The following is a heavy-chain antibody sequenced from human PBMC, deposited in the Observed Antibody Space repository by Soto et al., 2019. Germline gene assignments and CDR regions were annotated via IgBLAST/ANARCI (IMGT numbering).Heavy chain of an antibody. CDR1: GFSFGGYA. V-gene: IGHV3-23*04. D-gene: IGHD1-26*01. CDR3: AKWGGYYAYYSEMDV. CDR2: VSGGGTST. J-gene: IGHJ6*02. Sequence: EVQLEESGGDFVQPGGSLRLSCAGYGFSFGGYAMSWVRQAPGKGLEWISGVSGGGTSTYYAGSVKGRFTISRDSSVVYLQMNSLRADDTAVYYCAKWGGYYAYYSEMDVWGRGTTVTVSS.